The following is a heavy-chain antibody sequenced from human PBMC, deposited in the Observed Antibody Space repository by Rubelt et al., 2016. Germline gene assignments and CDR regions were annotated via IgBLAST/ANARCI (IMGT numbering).Heavy chain of an antibody. J-gene: IGHJ5*02. D-gene: IGHD2-21*01. CDR1: GFIVNSHD. V-gene: IGHV3-23*04. CDR3: TTGEVMEDR. Sequence: VQLVESGGDLVQPGGSLRLSCVATGFIVNSHDMNWVRQAPGKGLEWVSAISGSGGSTYYADSVKGRFTISRDNSKNTLYLQMNSLKAEDTAVYFCTTGEVMEDRWGQGTLVTVSS. CDR2: ISGSGGST.